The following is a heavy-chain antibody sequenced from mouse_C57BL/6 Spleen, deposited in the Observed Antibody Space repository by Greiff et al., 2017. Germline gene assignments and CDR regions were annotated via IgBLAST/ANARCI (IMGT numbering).Heavy chain of an antibody. J-gene: IGHJ2*01. CDR2: INPNNGGT. Sequence: VQLQQSGPELVKPGASVKISCKASGYTFTDYYMNWVKQSPGKSLEWIGDINPNNGGTSYNQKFKGKATLTVDKSSSTAYMELRSLTSEDSAVYYCARRPYWDHYFDYWGQGTTLTVSS. CDR1: GYTFTDYY. D-gene: IGHD4-1*01. CDR3: ARRPYWDHYFDY. V-gene: IGHV1-26*01.